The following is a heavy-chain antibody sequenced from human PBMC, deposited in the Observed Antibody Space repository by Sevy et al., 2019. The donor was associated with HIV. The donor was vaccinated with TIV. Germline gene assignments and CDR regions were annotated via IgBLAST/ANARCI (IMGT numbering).Heavy chain of an antibody. J-gene: IGHJ4*02. D-gene: IGHD3-10*01. CDR3: AKGDRDYFDY. CDR1: GGSISSSSYY. Sequence: SETLSLTCTVSGGSISSSSYYWGWIRQPPGKGLEWIGSIYYSGSTYYNPSLKSRVTISVDTSKNQFSLKLSSVTAADTAMYYCAKGDRDYFDYWGQGTLVTVSS. V-gene: IGHV4-39*01. CDR2: IYYSGST.